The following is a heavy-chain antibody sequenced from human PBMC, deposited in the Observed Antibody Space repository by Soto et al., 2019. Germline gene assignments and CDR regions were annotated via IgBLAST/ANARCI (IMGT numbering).Heavy chain of an antibody. Sequence: SETLSLTCTVSGGSISSYYWSWIRQPPGKGLEWIGYTYYSGSTNYNPSLKSRVTISVDTSKNQFSLKLSSVTAADTAVYYCARHGDRHYGDYLYWGQGTLVTVSS. CDR1: GGSISSYY. D-gene: IGHD4-17*01. V-gene: IGHV4-59*08. CDR3: ARHGDRHYGDYLY. CDR2: TYYSGST. J-gene: IGHJ4*02.